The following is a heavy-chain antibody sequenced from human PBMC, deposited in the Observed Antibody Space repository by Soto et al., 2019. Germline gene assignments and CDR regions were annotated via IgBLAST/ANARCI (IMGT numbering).Heavy chain of an antibody. CDR1: GFTFNSYA. CDR3: AKGAALFDY. CDR2: ISGSSGST. J-gene: IGHJ4*02. Sequence: VQPLESGGGLIQPGGSLRLSCAASGFTFNSYAFTWVRQAPGKGLEWVSSISGSSGSTYYADSVKGRFTISRDNSENTLYLQVDSLRAEDTAVYYCAKGAALFDYWGQGTLVTVSS. V-gene: IGHV3-23*01.